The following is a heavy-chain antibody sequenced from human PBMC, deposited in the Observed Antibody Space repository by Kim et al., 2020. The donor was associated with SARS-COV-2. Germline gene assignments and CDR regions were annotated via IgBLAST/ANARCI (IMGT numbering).Heavy chain of an antibody. CDR1: GFTFDDYA. D-gene: IGHD3-22*01. CDR3: AKDISYDSSGYAFDY. V-gene: IGHV3-9*01. Sequence: GGSLRLSCAASGFTFDDYAMHWVRQAPGKGLEWVSGISWNSGSIGYADSVKGRFTISRDNAKNSLYLQMNSLRAEDTALYYCAKDISYDSSGYAFDYWGQGTLVTVSS. J-gene: IGHJ4*02. CDR2: ISWNSGSI.